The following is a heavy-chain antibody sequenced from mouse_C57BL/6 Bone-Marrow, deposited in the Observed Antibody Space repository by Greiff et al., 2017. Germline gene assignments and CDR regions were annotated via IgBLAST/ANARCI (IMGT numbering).Heavy chain of an antibody. CDR3: AKYGNESYDAMDY. Sequence: QVQLQQSGAELVRPGTSVKMSCKASGYTFTNYWIGWAKQRPGHGLEWIGDIYPGGGYTNYNEKFKGKATLTADKSSSTAYMQFSSLTSEDSAIYYCAKYGNESYDAMDYWGQGTSVTVSA. J-gene: IGHJ4*01. CDR2: IYPGGGYT. D-gene: IGHD2-1*01. V-gene: IGHV1-63*01. CDR1: GYTFTNYW.